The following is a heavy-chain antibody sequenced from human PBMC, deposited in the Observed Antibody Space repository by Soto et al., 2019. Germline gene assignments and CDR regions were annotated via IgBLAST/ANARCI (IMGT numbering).Heavy chain of an antibody. CDR2: INAHSGGT. V-gene: IGHV1-2*02. J-gene: IGHJ5*02. CDR3: AKDLKRQLAYCLYH. D-gene: IGHD6-6*01. Sequence: GASVKVSCKASGFPFTGYYIHWLRQAPGQGLEWMGWINAHSGGTEYAQKFQGRVTLTRDTSIATAYLTLTSLTSDDTALYYCAKDLKRQLAYCLYHWGQGTQVTLS. CDR1: GFPFTGYY.